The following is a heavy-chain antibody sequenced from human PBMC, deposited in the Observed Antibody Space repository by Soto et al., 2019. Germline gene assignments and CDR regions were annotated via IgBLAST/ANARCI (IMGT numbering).Heavy chain of an antibody. CDR2: INHLGSI. D-gene: IGHD3-10*01. Sequence: SETLSLTCVVSGGSLSDYFWSWIRQPPGMAKEWIGEINHLGSINYNPSLKSRVTISVDTSKNQFSLTLSSVTAADTAVYYCARDGSGTSYDWFDPWGQGTLVTVSS. J-gene: IGHJ5*02. CDR3: ARDGSGTSYDWFDP. V-gene: IGHV4-34*09. CDR1: GGSLSDYF.